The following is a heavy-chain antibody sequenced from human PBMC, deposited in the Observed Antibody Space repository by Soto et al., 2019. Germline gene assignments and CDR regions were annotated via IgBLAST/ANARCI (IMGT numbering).Heavy chain of an antibody. CDR3: AREGGIVGAKAADD. D-gene: IGHD1-26*01. Sequence: QVQLQESGPGLVKPSQTLSLTCTVSGGSISSGGYYWSWIRKHPGKGLEWIGYIYYSGSTYYNPSRKSRVTISVDTSKNQYTLKLSAVTAADTAVYYGAREGGIVGAKAADDLGPGTLGTVSS. CDR1: GGSISSGGYY. CDR2: IYYSGST. V-gene: IGHV4-31*03. J-gene: IGHJ4*02.